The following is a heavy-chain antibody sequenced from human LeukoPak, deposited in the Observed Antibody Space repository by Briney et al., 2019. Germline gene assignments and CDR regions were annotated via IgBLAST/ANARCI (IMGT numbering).Heavy chain of an antibody. D-gene: IGHD3-22*01. Sequence: PGGSLRLSCAASGFTFSSYWMSWVRQAPGKGLEWVANIKQDGSEKYYVDSVNGRFTISRDNAKNSLYLQMNSLRAEDTAVYYCARDRPYYASSGAPFDYWGQGTLVTVSS. J-gene: IGHJ4*02. CDR3: ARDRPYYASSGAPFDY. V-gene: IGHV3-7*01. CDR2: IKQDGSEK. CDR1: GFTFSSYW.